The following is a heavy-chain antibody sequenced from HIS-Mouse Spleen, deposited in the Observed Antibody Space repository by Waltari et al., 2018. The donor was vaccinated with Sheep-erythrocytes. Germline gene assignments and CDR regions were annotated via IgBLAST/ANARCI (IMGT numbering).Heavy chain of an antibody. CDR3: AKDQSSWYLDY. CDR2: ISYDGSNK. Sequence: QVQLVESGGGVVQPGRSLRLSCAASGFTFSSYGMPWVRQAPGKGLEWVAVISYDGSNKYYADSVKGRFTISRDNSKNTLYLQMNSLRAEDTAVYYCAKDQSSWYLDYWGQGTLVTVSS. V-gene: IGHV3-30*18. J-gene: IGHJ4*02. D-gene: IGHD6-13*01. CDR1: GFTFSSYG.